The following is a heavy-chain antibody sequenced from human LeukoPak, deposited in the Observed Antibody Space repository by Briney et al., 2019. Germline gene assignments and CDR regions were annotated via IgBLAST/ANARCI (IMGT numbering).Heavy chain of an antibody. J-gene: IGHJ4*02. CDR3: AKTPPSYGR. CDR2: ISGDGATT. CDR1: GFTFDDYA. D-gene: IGHD1-14*01. V-gene: IGHV3-43*02. Sequence: PGGSLRLSCAVSGFTFDDYAMHWVRQAPGKGLEWVSLISGDGATTYYAVSVKGRFTISRDNSKNSLYLQMNSLRTEDTALYYCAKTPPSYGRWGQGTLVTVSS.